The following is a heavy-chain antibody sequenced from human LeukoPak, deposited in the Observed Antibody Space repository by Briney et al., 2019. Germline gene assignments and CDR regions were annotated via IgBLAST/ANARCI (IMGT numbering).Heavy chain of an antibody. CDR2: IKQDGSEK. J-gene: IGHJ4*02. D-gene: IGHD3-22*01. CDR1: GFTFSSYW. CDR3: ARVSYYYDSSGSLDY. V-gene: IGHV3-7*01. Sequence: GGSPRLSCAASGFTFSSYWMSWVRQAPGKGLEWVANIKQDGSEKYYVDSVKGRFTISRDNAKNSLYLQMNSLRAEDTAVYYCARVSYYYDSSGSLDYWGQGTLVTVSS.